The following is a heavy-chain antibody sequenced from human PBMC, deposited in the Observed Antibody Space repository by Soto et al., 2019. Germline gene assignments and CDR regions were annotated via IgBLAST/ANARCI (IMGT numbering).Heavy chain of an antibody. Sequence: SETRSLTCAVYGGFFSGYYWSWIRQPPGKGLEWIGEISHSGSTNYNPSLESRVTISVDTSKNQFSLKLSSVTAADTAVYYCARGLCVCDCYPPGYFDYLGQGTLVTVSA. CDR2: ISHSGST. J-gene: IGHJ4*02. CDR3: ARGLCVCDCYPPGYFDY. V-gene: IGHV4-34*01. D-gene: IGHD2-21*02. CDR1: GGFFSGYY.